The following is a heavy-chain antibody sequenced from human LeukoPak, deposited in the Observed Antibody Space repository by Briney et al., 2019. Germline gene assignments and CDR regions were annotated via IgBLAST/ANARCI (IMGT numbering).Heavy chain of an antibody. V-gene: IGHV4-39*01. CDR1: GGSLSSSSYY. D-gene: IGHD2-2*01. CDR2: IYYSGST. Sequence: PSETLSLTCTVSGGSLSSSSYYWGWIRPPPGKGLAWVGSIYYSGSTYYNPSLKRRVTISVDTSKNQFSLKLSSVTAADTAVYYCARHTLGDIVVVPAARPNYYYYMDVWGKGTTVTVSS. CDR3: ARHTLGDIVVVPAARPNYYYYMDV. J-gene: IGHJ6*03.